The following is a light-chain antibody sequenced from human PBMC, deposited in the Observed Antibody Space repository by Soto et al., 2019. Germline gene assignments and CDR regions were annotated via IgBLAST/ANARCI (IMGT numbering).Light chain of an antibody. CDR2: TAS. CDR3: QQDNSYSGK. CDR1: QSIGSW. Sequence: DIQMTQSPSTLSASVGDRVTITCRASQSIGSWLAWYQQKPGKAPKLLIYTASSLESGVTSRFSGSGSGTEFPLPISSLQPDDFSTYYCQQDNSYSGKFGPGNKGEI. J-gene: IGKJ1*01. V-gene: IGKV1-5*03.